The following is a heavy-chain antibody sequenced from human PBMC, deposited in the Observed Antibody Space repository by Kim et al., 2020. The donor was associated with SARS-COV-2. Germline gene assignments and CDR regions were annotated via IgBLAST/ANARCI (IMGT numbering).Heavy chain of an antibody. V-gene: IGHV1-2*02. Sequence: ASVKVSCKASGYTFTGYYMHWVRQAPGQGLEWMGWINPNSGGTNYAQKFQGRVTMTRDTSISTAYMELSRLRSDDTAVYYYARDIGGFLEWLLYYFDYWGQGTLVTVSS. D-gene: IGHD3-3*01. CDR3: ARDIGGFLEWLLYYFDY. CDR2: INPNSGGT. CDR1: GYTFTGYY. J-gene: IGHJ4*02.